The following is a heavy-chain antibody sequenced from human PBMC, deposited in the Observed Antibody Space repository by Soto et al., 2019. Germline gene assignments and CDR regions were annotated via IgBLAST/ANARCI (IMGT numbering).Heavy chain of an antibody. V-gene: IGHV3-11*01. J-gene: IGHJ3*02. CDR1: GFTFSDYY. CDR2: ISSSGSTI. D-gene: IGHD6-13*01. CDR3: AMGAAAGIDLGGDI. Sequence: GGSLRLSCAASGFTFSDYYMSWIRQAPGKGLEWVSYISSSGSTIYYADTVKGRFTISRDNAKNSLYLQMNSLRAEDTAVYYCAMGAAAGIDLGGDIWGQGTMVTVSS.